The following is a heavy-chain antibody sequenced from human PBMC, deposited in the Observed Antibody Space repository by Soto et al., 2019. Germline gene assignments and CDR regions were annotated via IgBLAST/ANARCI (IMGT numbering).Heavy chain of an antibody. Sequence: PSETLSLTCTVSGGSISSYYWSWIRQPPGKGLEWIGYIYYSGSTNYNPSIKSRVTISVDTSKNQFSLKLSSVTAADTAVYYCARVPRYAARGYDILTGYSSSPRFYYYYYYMDVWGKGTTVTVSS. CDR1: GGSISSYY. D-gene: IGHD3-9*01. CDR2: IYYSGST. J-gene: IGHJ6*03. V-gene: IGHV4-59*01. CDR3: ARVPRYAARGYDILTGYSSSPRFYYYYYYMDV.